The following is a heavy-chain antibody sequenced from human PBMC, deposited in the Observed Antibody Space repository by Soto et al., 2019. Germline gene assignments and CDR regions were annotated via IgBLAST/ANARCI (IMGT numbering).Heavy chain of an antibody. Sequence: QVQLVQSGAEVKKPGSSVKVSCKASGGTFDSNAISWVRQAPGQGLEWMGGIIPIYDSPNYAQNFQGRVTVIADKATSTAYLELSRLQFADSAIYYCAVAVTGSRSPLAHWGQGTLVIVSS. CDR3: AVAVTGSRSPLAH. CDR1: GGTFDSNA. CDR2: IIPIYDSP. V-gene: IGHV1-69*06. D-gene: IGHD6-19*01. J-gene: IGHJ4*02.